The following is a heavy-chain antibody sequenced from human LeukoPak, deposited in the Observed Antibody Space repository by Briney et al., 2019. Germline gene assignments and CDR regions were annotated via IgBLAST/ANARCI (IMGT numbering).Heavy chain of an antibody. D-gene: IGHD3-10*01. CDR2: MNPNNGNT. V-gene: IGHV1-8*01. CDR1: GYTFTSYD. Sequence: ASVKVSCKASGYTFTSYDINWVRQATGQGLEWMGWMNPNNGNTGYAQKFQGRVTMTRNASISTAYMELSSLRSEDTAVYYCARGGYYGSGSYPDYWGQGTLVTVSS. CDR3: ARGGYYGSGSYPDY. J-gene: IGHJ4*02.